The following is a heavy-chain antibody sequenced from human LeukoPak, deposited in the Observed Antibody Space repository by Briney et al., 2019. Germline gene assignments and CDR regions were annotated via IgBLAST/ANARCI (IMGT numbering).Heavy chain of an antibody. Sequence: GAPVKVSCKASGYSFTSYYMHWVRQAPGQGLEWMGLINPSGSSTTYAQKFQGRVTMTRDMFTSTDYMELTSLTSDDTAVYYCARDNSVGETAWWFDPWGQGTLVTVSS. CDR1: GYSFTSYY. CDR2: INPSGSST. V-gene: IGHV1-46*01. D-gene: IGHD1-26*01. CDR3: ARDNSVGETAWWFDP. J-gene: IGHJ5*02.